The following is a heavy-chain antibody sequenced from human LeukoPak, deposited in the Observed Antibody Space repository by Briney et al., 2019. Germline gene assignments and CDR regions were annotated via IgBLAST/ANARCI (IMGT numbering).Heavy chain of an antibody. CDR1: GYTFTGYY. V-gene: IGHV1-2*02. J-gene: IGHJ4*02. Sequence: GASVKVSCKASGYTFTGYYMHWVRQAPGQGLEWMGWINPNSGGTNYAQKFQGRVTMTRDTSISTAYMELSRLRSDDTAVYYRARGWFGWPRAGSPTFDYWGQGTLVTVSS. D-gene: IGHD3-10*01. CDR3: ARGWFGWPRAGSPTFDY. CDR2: INPNSGGT.